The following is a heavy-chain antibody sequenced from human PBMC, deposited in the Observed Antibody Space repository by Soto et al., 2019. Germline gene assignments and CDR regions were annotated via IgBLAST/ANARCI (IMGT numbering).Heavy chain of an antibody. CDR1: GGSISSSNW. V-gene: IGHV4-4*02. J-gene: IGHJ4*02. D-gene: IGHD6-19*01. CDR3: ARAIGGAVAGNPFDY. CDR2: IYHSGST. Sequence: QVQLQESGPGLVKPSGTLSLTCAVSGGSISSSNWWSWVRQPPGKGLEWIGEIYHSGSTNYNPSLKGRVTISVDKSKNQFSLKLSSVTAADTAVYYCARAIGGAVAGNPFDYWGQGTLVTVSS.